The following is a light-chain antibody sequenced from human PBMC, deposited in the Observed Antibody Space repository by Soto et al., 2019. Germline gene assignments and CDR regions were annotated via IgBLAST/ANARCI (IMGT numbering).Light chain of an antibody. V-gene: IGKV3-15*01. Sequence: EIVMTQSPATLSVSPGGRATLSCRASQSVSSNLAWYQQKPGQAPRLLIYGASTRATGIPARFSGSGSGTEFTLTISSLQSEDFAVYYCQQYNNWPLYTFGQGTKLEIK. J-gene: IGKJ2*01. CDR1: QSVSSN. CDR3: QQYNNWPLYT. CDR2: GAS.